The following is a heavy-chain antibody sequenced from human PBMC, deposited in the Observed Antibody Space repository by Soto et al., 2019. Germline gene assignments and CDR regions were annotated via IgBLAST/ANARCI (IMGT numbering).Heavy chain of an antibody. CDR3: ARDAGYKYGPHYYFDY. Sequence: GGSLRLSCAASGFTFSSYGMHWVRQAPGKGLEWVSYISSGSSTIYYADSVKGRFTISRDSAKNSLYLQMNSLRAEDTAVYYCARDAGYKYGPHYYFDYWGQGTLVTVSS. D-gene: IGHD1-20*01. V-gene: IGHV3-48*01. J-gene: IGHJ4*02. CDR2: ISSGSSTI. CDR1: GFTFSSYG.